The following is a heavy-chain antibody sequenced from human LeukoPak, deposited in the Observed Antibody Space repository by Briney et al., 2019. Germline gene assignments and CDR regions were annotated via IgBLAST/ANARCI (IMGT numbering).Heavy chain of an antibody. Sequence: ASLKVSCKASGYTFTGYYMHWVRQAPGQGLEWMGWINPNSGITNFAQKFQDRVSMTRDTSISTFHMELSRLTSDDTAVYYCARDRLSYFDSSDYWDFDSWGQGTLVTVSS. CDR3: ARDRLSYFDSSDYWDFDS. CDR2: INPNSGIT. V-gene: IGHV1-2*02. D-gene: IGHD3-22*01. CDR1: GYTFTGYY. J-gene: IGHJ4*02.